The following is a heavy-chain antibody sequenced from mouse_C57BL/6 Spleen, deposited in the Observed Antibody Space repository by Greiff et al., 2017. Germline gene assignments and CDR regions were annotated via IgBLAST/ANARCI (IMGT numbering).Heavy chain of an antibody. D-gene: IGHD1-1*01. Sequence: VQLQQPGAELVKPGASVKLSCKASGYTFPSYWMHWVKQRPGQGLEWIGMIHPNSGSTNYNEKFKSKATLTVDKSSSTAYMQISSLTSEDSAVYYCESRYYGSSHWYFDVWGTGTTVTVSS. CDR1: GYTFPSYW. CDR3: ESRYYGSSHWYFDV. CDR2: IHPNSGST. V-gene: IGHV1-64*01. J-gene: IGHJ1*03.